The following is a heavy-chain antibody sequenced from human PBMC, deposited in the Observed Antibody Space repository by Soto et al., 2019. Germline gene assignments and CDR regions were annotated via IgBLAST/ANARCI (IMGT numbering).Heavy chain of an antibody. V-gene: IGHV5-51*01. CDR1: GYSFTSYW. D-gene: IGHD3-3*01. CDR2: IYPGDSDT. Sequence: GESLKISCKGSGYSFTSYWIGWVRQMPGKGLEWMGIIYPGDSDTRYSPSFQGQVTISADKSISTAYLQWSSLKASDTAMYYCARAMEYYDFWSGYSPPDYWGQGTLVTVSS. CDR3: ARAMEYYDFWSGYSPPDY. J-gene: IGHJ4*02.